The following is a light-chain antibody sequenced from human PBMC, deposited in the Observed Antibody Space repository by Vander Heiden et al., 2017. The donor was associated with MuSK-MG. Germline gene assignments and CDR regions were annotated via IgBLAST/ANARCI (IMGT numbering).Light chain of an antibody. CDR1: ELGDKY. V-gene: IGLV3-1*01. CDR2: EDA. CDR3: QAWDSSTVV. J-gene: IGLJ2*01. Sequence: SPELTQPPSVSVSPGQTASIPCSGDELGDKYACWYQQKPGQSPVLVIHEDARRPPGIPERFTGSNSGNTATLTISETQAVDEADYYCQAWDSSTVVFGGGTRLTVL.